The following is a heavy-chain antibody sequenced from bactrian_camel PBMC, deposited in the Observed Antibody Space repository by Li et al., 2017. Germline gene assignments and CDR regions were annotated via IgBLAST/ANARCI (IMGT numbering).Heavy chain of an antibody. Sequence: HVQLVESGGGVVQPGASLTLACAASGSTISDYYMSWIRQAPGKGLEWVSSISRDGRPTNYADSVKGRFAISRDYAKNTVYLQMNSLKSEDTALYYCATLCELGFDTWGQGTQVTVS. CDR2: ISRDGRPT. V-gene: IGHV3-2*01. J-gene: IGHJ6*01. CDR1: GSTISDYY. D-gene: IGHD3*01. CDR3: ATLCELGFDT.